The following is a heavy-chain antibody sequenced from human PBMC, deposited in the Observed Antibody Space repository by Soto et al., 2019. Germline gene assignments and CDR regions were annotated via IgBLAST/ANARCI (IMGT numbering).Heavy chain of an antibody. D-gene: IGHD3-3*01. CDR3: ARDLGDFWSGYHDYYMDV. V-gene: IGHV4-59*01. CDR2: IYYSGST. Sequence: SRIIKKQRKGLEWIGNIYYSGSTNYNPSLKSRVTISVDTSKNQFSLKLSSVTAADTAVYYCARDLGDFWSGYHDYYMDVWGKGTTVTVSS. J-gene: IGHJ6*03.